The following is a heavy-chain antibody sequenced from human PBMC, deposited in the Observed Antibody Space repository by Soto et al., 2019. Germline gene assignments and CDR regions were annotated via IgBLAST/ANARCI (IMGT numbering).Heavy chain of an antibody. CDR3: ARDIERAGLRTHYYLDV. D-gene: IGHD4-17*01. V-gene: IGHV1-69*08. J-gene: IGHJ6*03. CDR1: GGTFSSYT. CDR2: IIPILGIA. Sequence: QVQLVQSGAEVKKPGSSVKVSCKASGGTFSSYTISWVRQAPGQGREWMGRIIPILGIANYAQKFQGRVTITADKTTSTAYMELSSLRSEDTDVYYCARDIERAGLRTHYYLDVLGKGTTVTVSS.